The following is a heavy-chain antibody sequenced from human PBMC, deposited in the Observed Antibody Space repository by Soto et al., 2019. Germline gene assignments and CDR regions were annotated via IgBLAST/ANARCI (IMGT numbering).Heavy chain of an antibody. CDR2: INPISGGT. V-gene: IGHV1-2*02. Sequence: ASVKVSCKASGYYFTVYYMHCVLQAPGQGLEWMGWINPISGGTKYTQKFQGRVTMTRDTSINTAYMELSRLTSDDTAVFYCARDSGSGWNFDSWGQGTLVTVSS. J-gene: IGHJ4*02. D-gene: IGHD6-19*01. CDR3: ARDSGSGWNFDS. CDR1: GYYFTVYY.